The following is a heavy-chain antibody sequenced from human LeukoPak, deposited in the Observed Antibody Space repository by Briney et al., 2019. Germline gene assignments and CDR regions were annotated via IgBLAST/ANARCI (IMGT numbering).Heavy chain of an antibody. CDR2: ISYDGSNK. CDR3: ASIAVAASDY. CDR1: GFTFSSYA. D-gene: IGHD6-19*01. Sequence: GGSLRLSCAASGFTFSSYAMHWVRQAPGKGLEWVAVISYDGSNKYYAVSVKGRFTISRDNSKNTLYLQMNSLRAEDTAIYYCASIAVAASDYWGQGTLVTVSS. V-gene: IGHV3-30*04. J-gene: IGHJ4*02.